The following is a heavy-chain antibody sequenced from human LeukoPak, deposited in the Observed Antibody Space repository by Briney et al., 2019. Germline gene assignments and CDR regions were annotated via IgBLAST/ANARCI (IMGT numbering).Heavy chain of an antibody. J-gene: IGHJ5*02. CDR1: GGTFSSYA. Sequence: SVKVSCKASGGTFSSYAISWVRQAPGQGLEWMGGIIPIFGTANYAQKFQGRVTITADESTSAAYMELSSLRSEDTAVYYCARTEYYDFWGGLSWFDPWGQGTLVTVSS. CDR3: ARTEYYDFWGGLSWFDP. CDR2: IIPIFGTA. D-gene: IGHD3-3*01. V-gene: IGHV1-69*13.